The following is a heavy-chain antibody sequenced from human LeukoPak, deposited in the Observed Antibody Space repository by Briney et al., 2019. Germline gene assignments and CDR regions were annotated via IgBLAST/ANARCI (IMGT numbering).Heavy chain of an antibody. D-gene: IGHD2-2*01. CDR3: ARERTPYYYMDV. V-gene: IGHV1-8*01. CDR2: MNPNSGNT. CDR1: GYTFTSYD. J-gene: IGHJ6*03. Sequence: ASVKVSCKASGYTFTSYDINWVRQATGQGLECMGWMNPNSGNTGYAQKFQGRVTMTRNTSISTAYMELSSLRSEDTAVYYCARERTPYYYMDVWGKGTTVTVSS.